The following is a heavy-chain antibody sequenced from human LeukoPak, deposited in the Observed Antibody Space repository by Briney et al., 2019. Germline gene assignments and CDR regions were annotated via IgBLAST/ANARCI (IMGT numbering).Heavy chain of an antibody. CDR2: ISYDGSNK. J-gene: IGHJ4*02. CDR1: GFTFSSYA. CDR3: ARGEPLFDSSGYYFR. D-gene: IGHD3-22*01. Sequence: GGSLRLSCAASGFTFSSYAMHWVRQAPGKGLEWVAVISYDGSNKYYADSVKGRFTISRDNSKNTLYLQMNSLRAEDTAVYYCARGEPLFDSSGYYFRWGQGTLVTVSS. V-gene: IGHV3-30-3*01.